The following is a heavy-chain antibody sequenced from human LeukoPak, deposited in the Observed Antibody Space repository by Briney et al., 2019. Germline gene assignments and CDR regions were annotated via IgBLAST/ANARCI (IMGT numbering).Heavy chain of an antibody. D-gene: IGHD1-26*01. J-gene: IGHJ4*02. CDR2: VRYDGHNE. V-gene: IGHV3-30*02. CDR1: GFTFSSYG. CDR3: AKDRGWELRYFDY. Sequence: AGGSLRLSCAASGFTFSSYGMHWVRQAPGKGLEWVAFVRYDGHNEYYADSVKGRFTIARDNSKNTLYLQMNSLRAEDTAVYYCAKDRGWELRYFDYWGQGTLVTVSS.